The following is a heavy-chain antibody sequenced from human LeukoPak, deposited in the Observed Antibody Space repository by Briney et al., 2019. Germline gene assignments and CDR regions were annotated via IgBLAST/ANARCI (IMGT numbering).Heavy chain of an antibody. CDR1: GGSFSGYY. J-gene: IGHJ4*02. CDR2: INHSGST. V-gene: IGHV4-34*01. D-gene: IGHD4-17*01. CDR3: ARDRYGDRGGIFDY. Sequence: SETLSLTCAIYGGSFSGYYWSWIRQPPGKGLGWIGEINHSGSTNYNPSLKSRVTISVDTSKNQFSLKLSSVTAADTAVYYCARDRYGDRGGIFDYWGQGTLVTVSS.